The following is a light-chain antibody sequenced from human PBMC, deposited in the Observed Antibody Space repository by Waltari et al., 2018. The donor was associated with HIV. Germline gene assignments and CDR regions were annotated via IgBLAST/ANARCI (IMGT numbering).Light chain of an antibody. J-gene: IGLJ1*01. CDR1: LGSVSTIYH. CDR2: NTN. V-gene: IGLV8-61*01. CDR3: VLYVGSGIYV. Sequence: QTVVTQEPSFSVSTGGTVTLPCGLTLGSVSTIYHPLWYRPTPGQSPRTLIYNTNIRSSGVPDRFSGSILGNKAALTITGAQADDESHYYCVLYVGSGIYVFGPGTEVTVL.